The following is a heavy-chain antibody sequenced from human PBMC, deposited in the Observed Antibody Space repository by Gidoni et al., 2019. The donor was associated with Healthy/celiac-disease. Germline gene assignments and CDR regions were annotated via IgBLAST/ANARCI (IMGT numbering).Heavy chain of an antibody. CDR3: AREESLGSSDAFDI. CDR2: IYTSGST. Sequence: QVQLQESGPGLVKPSETLSLTCTVSGGSISSYYWSWIRQPAGKGLEWIGRIYTSGSTNYNPSLKSRVTMSVDTSKNQFSLKLSSVTAADTAVYYCAREESLGSSDAFDIWGQGTMVTVSS. J-gene: IGHJ3*02. D-gene: IGHD3-10*01. CDR1: GGSISSYY. V-gene: IGHV4-4*07.